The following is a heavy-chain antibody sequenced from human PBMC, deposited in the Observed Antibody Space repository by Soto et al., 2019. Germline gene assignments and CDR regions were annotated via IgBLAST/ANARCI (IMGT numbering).Heavy chain of an antibody. V-gene: IGHV1-69*02. J-gene: IGHJ6*03. Sequence: QVQLVQSGAEVKKPGSSVKVSCKASGCTFSSYTISWVRQAPGQGLEWMGRIIPILGIANYAQKFQGRVTITADKSTSTAYMELSSLRSEDTAVYYFARAGMDVWGKGTTVTVSS. CDR1: GCTFSSYT. CDR2: IIPILGIA. CDR3: ARAGMDV.